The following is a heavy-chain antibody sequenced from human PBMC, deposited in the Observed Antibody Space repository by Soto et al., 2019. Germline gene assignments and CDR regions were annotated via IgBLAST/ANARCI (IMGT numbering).Heavy chain of an antibody. CDR3: AFVRHNLRYFDWFHIRDYGDYYFDY. CDR1: GYTFTSYD. V-gene: IGHV1-8*01. D-gene: IGHD3-9*01. Sequence: ASVKVSCKASGYTFTSYDINWVRQATGQGLEWMGWMNPNSGNTGYAQKFQGRVTMIRNTSISTAYMELSSLRSEDTAVYYCAFVRHNLRYFDWFHIRDYGDYYFDYWGQGTLVTVSS. CDR2: MNPNSGNT. J-gene: IGHJ4*02.